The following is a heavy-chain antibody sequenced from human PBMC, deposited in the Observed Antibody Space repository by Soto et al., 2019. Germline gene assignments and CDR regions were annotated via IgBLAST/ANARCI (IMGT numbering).Heavy chain of an antibody. CDR3: ARGAYCXSGSLSTRTYYYYGMDV. V-gene: IGHV4-34*01. CDR2: INHSGST. Sequence: SETLSLTCPVYGGSFSCYYWSWIRQPPGKGLEWIGEINHSGSTNYNPSLKSRATISVDTSKNQFSLKLSSVTAADTAVYYCARGAYCXSGSLSTRTYYYYGMDVWGQGTTVTVSS. J-gene: IGHJ6*02. CDR1: GGSFSCYY. D-gene: IGHD3-10*01.